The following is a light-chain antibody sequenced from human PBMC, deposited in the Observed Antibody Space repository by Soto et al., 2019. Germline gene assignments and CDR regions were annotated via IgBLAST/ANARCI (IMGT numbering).Light chain of an antibody. CDR2: STN. CDR3: VLYMGSGISV. CDR1: SGSVSTDYY. J-gene: IGLJ3*02. Sequence: QTLVTQAPSFSVSPGGTVTLTCCFSSGSVSTDYYPSWYQQTPGQAPRTLIYSTNIRSSGVPDRFSGSILGNKAALTITGAQADDESDYYCVLYMGSGISVFGGGTQLTVL. V-gene: IGLV8-61*01.